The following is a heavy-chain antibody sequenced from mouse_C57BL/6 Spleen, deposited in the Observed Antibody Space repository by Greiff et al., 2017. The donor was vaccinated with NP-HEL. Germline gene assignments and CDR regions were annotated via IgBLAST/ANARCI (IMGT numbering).Heavy chain of an antibody. J-gene: IGHJ1*03. CDR2: INPYNGGT. D-gene: IGHD1-1*01. CDR1: GYTFTDYY. V-gene: IGHV1-19*01. Sequence: EVQVVESGPVLVKPGASVKMSCKASGYTFTDYYMNWVKQSHGKSLEWIGVINPYNGGTSYNQKFKGKATLTVDKSSSTAYMELNSLTSEDSAVYYCARSFGYYGSSSYFDVWGTGTTVTVSS. CDR3: ARSFGYYGSSSYFDV.